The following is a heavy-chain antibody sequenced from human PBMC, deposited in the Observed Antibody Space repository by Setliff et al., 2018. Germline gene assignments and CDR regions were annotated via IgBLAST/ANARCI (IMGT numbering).Heavy chain of an antibody. Sequence: SETLSLTCSVSGDSLRNDYWTWIRQPPGKGLEWIGNMHAGGNINYNPSLKSRVTLSLATSKNQFSLQLSSVTAADTAVYYCARDGLGAFSLRSMDVWGKGTTVTVSS. V-gene: IGHV4-59*01. CDR1: GDSLRNDY. D-gene: IGHD3-3*02. CDR3: ARDGLGAFSLRSMDV. CDR2: MHAGGNI. J-gene: IGHJ6*04.